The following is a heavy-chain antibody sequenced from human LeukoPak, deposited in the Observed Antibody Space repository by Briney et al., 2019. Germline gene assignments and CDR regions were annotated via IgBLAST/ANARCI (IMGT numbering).Heavy chain of an antibody. D-gene: IGHD5-18*01. CDR3: AKSGYSYGTDAFDI. CDR2: ISWDSGSI. J-gene: IGHJ3*02. CDR1: GFTIGDYA. Sequence: AGGSLRLSCAASGFTIGDYAMHWVRHAPWKGLERDSGISWDSGSIAYADSVKGRFNISRDNAKNSLYLQMNSLRAEDTALYYCAKSGYSYGTDAFDIWGQGTMVTVSS. V-gene: IGHV3-9*01.